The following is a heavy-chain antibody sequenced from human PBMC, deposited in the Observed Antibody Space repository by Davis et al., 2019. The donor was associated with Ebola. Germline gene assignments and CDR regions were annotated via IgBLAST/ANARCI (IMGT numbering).Heavy chain of an antibody. D-gene: IGHD5-24*01. Sequence: AASVKVSCKASGYTFTNYYMHWVRQAPGQRLEWMGWINAGNGNTKYSQKFQGRVTITRDTSTRTAYLEVTNLTSEDTAVYYCAREWQNYYSYWGQGTLVTVSS. CDR3: AREWQNYYSY. CDR1: GYTFTNYY. CDR2: INAGNGNT. V-gene: IGHV1-3*01. J-gene: IGHJ4*02.